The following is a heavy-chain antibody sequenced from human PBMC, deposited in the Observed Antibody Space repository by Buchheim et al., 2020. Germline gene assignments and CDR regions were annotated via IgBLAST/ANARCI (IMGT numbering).Heavy chain of an antibody. V-gene: IGHV1-46*01. CDR2: INPSGGST. CDR1: GYTFTSYY. D-gene: IGHD4-23*01. J-gene: IGHJ6*02. CDR3: ARDLDYGGGGADDYYYYGMDV. Sequence: QVQLVQSGAEVKKPGASVKVSCKASGYTFTSYYMHWVRQAPGQGLEWMGIINPSGGSTSYEQKFQGRVTMTRDTATSTVYMELISLRSEDTAVYYCARDLDYGGGGADDYYYYGMDVWGQGTT.